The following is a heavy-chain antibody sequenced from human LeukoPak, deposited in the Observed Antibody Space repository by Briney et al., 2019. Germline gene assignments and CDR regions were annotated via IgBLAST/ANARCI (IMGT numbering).Heavy chain of an antibody. D-gene: IGHD2-2*01. Sequence: PSETLSLTCTVSGGSISSYYWSWIRQPPGKGLEWIGYIYYSGSTNYNPSLKSRVTISVDTSKNQFSLKLGSVTAADTAVYYCARRKYCSSTSCYPFDYWGQGTLVTVSS. V-gene: IGHV4-59*12. CDR1: GGSISSYY. CDR2: IYYSGST. J-gene: IGHJ4*02. CDR3: ARRKYCSSTSCYPFDY.